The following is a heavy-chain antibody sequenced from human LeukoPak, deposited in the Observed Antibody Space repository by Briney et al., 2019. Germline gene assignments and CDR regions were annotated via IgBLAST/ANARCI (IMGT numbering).Heavy chain of an antibody. J-gene: IGHJ5*02. D-gene: IGHD6-13*01. V-gene: IGHV4-59*01. CDR2: IYYSGTT. CDR3: ARRSSSWKNWFDP. CDR1: GGSMSGYF. Sequence: SETLSLTCTVSGGSMSGYFWSWIRQPPGKGLEWIGYIYYSGTTNYNPSLKSRVTMSVDMSKNQFSLKLSSVTAADTAVYYCARRSSSWKNWFDPWGQGTLVTVSS.